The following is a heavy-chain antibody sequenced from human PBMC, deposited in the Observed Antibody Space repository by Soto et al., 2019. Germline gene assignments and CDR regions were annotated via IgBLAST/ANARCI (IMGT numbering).Heavy chain of an antibody. V-gene: IGHV3-7*01. CDR2: IKQDGSHK. CDR3: AREIVVARGASYFDY. D-gene: IGHD2-2*01. Sequence: GGSLRLSCVASGFTFSSFWMSWARQAPGKGLEWVANIKQDGSHKYYVPSVKGRFTISRDNAKNSLYLQMNSLRAEDTAVYYCAREIVVARGASYFDYWGPGTLVTVSS. J-gene: IGHJ4*02. CDR1: GFTFSSFW.